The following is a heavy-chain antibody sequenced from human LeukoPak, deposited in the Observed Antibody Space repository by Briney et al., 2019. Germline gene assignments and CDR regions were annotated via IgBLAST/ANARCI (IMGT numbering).Heavy chain of an antibody. CDR3: TTEGYCSGDNCYSYDN. CDR1: GFTFSSAW. V-gene: IGHV3-15*01. CDR2: IKSKTDGGTI. J-gene: IGHJ4*02. D-gene: IGHD2-15*01. Sequence: KTGGSLRLSCAASGFTFSSAWMSWVRQAPGKGLEWVGRIKSKTDGGTIDYAAPVKGRFTISRDDSKNTLYLQMNSLKTADKGVYYCTTEGYCSGDNCYSYDNWGQGTLVTVSS.